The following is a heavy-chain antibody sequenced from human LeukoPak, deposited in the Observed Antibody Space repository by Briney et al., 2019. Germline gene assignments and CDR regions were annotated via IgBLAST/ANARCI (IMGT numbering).Heavy chain of an antibody. J-gene: IGHJ4*02. V-gene: IGHV4-30-2*01. CDR2: IYHSGST. D-gene: IGHD3-10*01. CDR1: GGSISSGGYY. CDR3: AGVLWFGESHFDY. Sequence: SETLSLTCTVSGGSISSGGYYWSWIRQPPGKGLEWIGYIYHSGSTYYNPSLKSRVTISVDRSKNQFSLKLSSVTAADTAVYHCAGVLWFGESHFDYWGQGTLVTVSS.